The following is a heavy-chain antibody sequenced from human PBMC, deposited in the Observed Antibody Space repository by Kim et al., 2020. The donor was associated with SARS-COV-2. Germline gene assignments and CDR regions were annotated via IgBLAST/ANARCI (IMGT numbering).Heavy chain of an antibody. CDR1: GYPSTTYP. J-gene: IGHJ3*01. Sequence: ASVKVSCKTSGYPSTTYPMNWVRQVPGQGLEWMGWINTNTANPTYARGFTGRFVFSLDTSVNTAYLDITDLKVEDTAIYYCASNLWGQGTMVTVSS. V-gene: IGHV7-4-1*02. CDR3: ASNL. CDR2: INTNTANP.